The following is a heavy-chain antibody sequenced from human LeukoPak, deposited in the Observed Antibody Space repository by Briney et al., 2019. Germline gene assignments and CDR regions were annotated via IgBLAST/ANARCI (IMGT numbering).Heavy chain of an antibody. CDR2: ISGSGGST. Sequence: PGGSLRLSCAASGFTFSSYAMSWVRQAPGKGLEWVSAISGSGGSTYYADSVKGRFTISRDNSKNTLYLQMNSLRAEDTAVYYCAKAELLYYDLSKFDYWGQGTLVTVSS. CDR3: AKAELLYYDLSKFDY. V-gene: IGHV3-23*01. CDR1: GFTFSSYA. J-gene: IGHJ4*02. D-gene: IGHD3-22*01.